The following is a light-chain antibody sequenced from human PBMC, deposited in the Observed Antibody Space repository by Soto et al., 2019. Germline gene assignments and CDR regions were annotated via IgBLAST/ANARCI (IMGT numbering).Light chain of an antibody. J-gene: IGLJ1*01. V-gene: IGLV2-14*01. CDR1: STDVGGYNA. Sequence: QSDLGQPASVSGSPGQTITISCTGTSTDVGGYNAVSWYQHHPGKAPKLIIYEVTHRPSGVSDRFSASKSGNTASLTISGLQAEDEADYYCNSFRVSHLYVFGTGTKVTVL. CDR2: EVT. CDR3: NSFRVSHLYV.